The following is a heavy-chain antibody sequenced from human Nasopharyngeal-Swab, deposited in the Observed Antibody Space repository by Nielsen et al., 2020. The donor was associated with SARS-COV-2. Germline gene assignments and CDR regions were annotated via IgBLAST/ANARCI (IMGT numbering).Heavy chain of an antibody. Sequence: GGSLRLSCAASGFTFSSYWMSWVRQAPGKGLEWVANIKQDGSEKYYVDSVKGRFTISRDNSKNTLYLQMNSLIPEDTAVYYCARFMGSAVDYWGQGTLVTVSS. CDR1: GFTFSSYW. J-gene: IGHJ4*02. CDR2: IKQDGSEK. D-gene: IGHD1-26*01. CDR3: ARFMGSAVDY. V-gene: IGHV3-7*01.